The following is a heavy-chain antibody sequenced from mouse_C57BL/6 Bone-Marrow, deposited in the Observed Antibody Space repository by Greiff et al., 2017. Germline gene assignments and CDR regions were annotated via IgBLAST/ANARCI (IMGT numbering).Heavy chain of an antibody. CDR2: IYPRDGST. CDR3: ARGVVVCYYAMDY. CDR1: GYTFTSYD. J-gene: IGHJ4*01. V-gene: IGHV1-85*01. D-gene: IGHD1-1*01. Sequence: VQLQQSGPELVKPGASVKLSCKASGYTFTSYDINWVKQRPGQGLEWIGWIYPRDGSTKYNEKFKGKATLPVDTSSSTAYMELHSLTSEDSAVYFCARGVVVCYYAMDYWGQGTSVNGSS.